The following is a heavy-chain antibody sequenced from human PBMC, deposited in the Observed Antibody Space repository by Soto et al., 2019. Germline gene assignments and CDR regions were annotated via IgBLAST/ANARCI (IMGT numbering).Heavy chain of an antibody. Sequence: ASLKVSCKASGYTFTIYAMHWVRQAPGQRLEWMGWINAGNGNTKYSQKFQGRVTITRDTSASTAYMELSSLRSEDTAVYYCARGDSGSYYFGPNYFDYWGQGTLVTVSS. CDR3: ARGDSGSYYFGPNYFDY. CDR2: INAGNGNT. D-gene: IGHD1-26*01. V-gene: IGHV1-3*01. CDR1: GYTFTIYA. J-gene: IGHJ4*02.